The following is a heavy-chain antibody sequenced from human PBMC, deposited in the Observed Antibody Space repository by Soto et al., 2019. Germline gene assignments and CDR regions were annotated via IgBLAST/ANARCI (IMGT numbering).Heavy chain of an antibody. D-gene: IGHD6-19*01. V-gene: IGHV1-69*06. J-gene: IGHJ6*02. CDR1: GDTFDIYG. CDR3: ARRILGKQWPDSYSYAMDL. CDR2: IIPIFETA. Sequence: QVELVQSGAEVKKPGSSVKVSCKASGDTFDIYGFNWVRQAPGEGLEWMGVIIPIFETADYAQKFQGRVSITADKSTSTAYMELGSLTSEDTAVYYCARRILGKQWPDSYSYAMDLWGQGTTVTVSS.